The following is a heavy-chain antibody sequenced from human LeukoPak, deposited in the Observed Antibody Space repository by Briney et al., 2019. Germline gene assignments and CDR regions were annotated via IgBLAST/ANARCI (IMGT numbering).Heavy chain of an antibody. Sequence: ASVKVSCKASGYTFTGYYMHWVRQAPGQGLEWMGWINPNSGGTNYAQKFQGWVTMTRDTSISTAYMELSRLRSDDTAVYYCARGLSYDFWSGYYLKSGDYWGQGTLVTVSS. V-gene: IGHV1-2*04. J-gene: IGHJ4*02. CDR1: GYTFTGYY. D-gene: IGHD3-3*01. CDR3: ARGLSYDFWSGYYLKSGDY. CDR2: INPNSGGT.